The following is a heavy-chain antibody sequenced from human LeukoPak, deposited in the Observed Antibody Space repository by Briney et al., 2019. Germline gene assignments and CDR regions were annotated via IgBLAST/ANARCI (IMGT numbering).Heavy chain of an antibody. D-gene: IGHD2-15*01. J-gene: IGHJ4*02. CDR1: GGSVNSGNYY. V-gene: IGHV4-61*01. CDR2: IYYSGTT. Sequence: SETLSLTCTVSGGSVNSGNYYWSWIRQPPGKGLEWIGYIYYSGTTNYNPSLKSRVTISVDTSKNQFSLKLSSVTAADTAVYYCARSGYCSGGSCYSNDYWGQGALVTVSS. CDR3: ARSGYCSGGSCYSNDY.